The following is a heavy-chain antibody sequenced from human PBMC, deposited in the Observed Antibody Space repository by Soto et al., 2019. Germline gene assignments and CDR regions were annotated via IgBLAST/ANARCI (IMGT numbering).Heavy chain of an antibody. J-gene: IGHJ4*02. Sequence: VQLQESGPGLVKPSQTLSLTCTVSGGSINSGGYYWIWIRQHPGKGLEWIGHIDYSGYTSYNPSLKSRLTVSVDTSKTQFSLMLTSVTAADAALYYCATSYCRSTNCPYYFDYWGQGTRVTVSS. V-gene: IGHV4-31*03. CDR3: ATSYCRSTNCPYYFDY. CDR2: IDYSGYT. D-gene: IGHD2-2*01. CDR1: GGSINSGGYY.